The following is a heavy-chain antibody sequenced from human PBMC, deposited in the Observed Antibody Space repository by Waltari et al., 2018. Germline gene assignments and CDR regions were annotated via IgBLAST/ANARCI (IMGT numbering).Heavy chain of an antibody. CDR1: GFTSRSYA. Sequence: QVQLVESGGDVVQPGRALRLSCAASGFTSRSYAMHGVSRAPGNGLEWVSFISYYVSNKYYADSVKGRFTISRDNSKNTLYLQMNSLRADDTAVYYCAKDGYYDSSVTRDHDAFDIWGQVTMVTVSS. CDR2: ISYYVSNK. D-gene: IGHD3-22*01. CDR3: AKDGYYDSSVTRDHDAFDI. J-gene: IGHJ3*02. V-gene: IGHV3-30*18.